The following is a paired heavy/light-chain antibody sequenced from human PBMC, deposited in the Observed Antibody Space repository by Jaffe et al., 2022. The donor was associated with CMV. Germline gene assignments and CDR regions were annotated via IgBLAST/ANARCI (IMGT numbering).Heavy chain of an antibody. D-gene: IGHD3-22*01. CDR2: MNPNSGNT. J-gene: IGHJ4*02. CDR1: GYTFTSYD. CDR3: ARGPPEKHYYDSSGYVDY. V-gene: IGHV1-8*01. Sequence: QVQLVQSGAEVKKPGASVKVSCKASGYTFTSYDINWVRQATGQGLEWMGWMNPNSGNTGYAQKFQGRVTMTRNTSISTAYMELSSLRSEDTAVYYCARGPPEKHYYDSSGYVDYWGQGTLVTVSS.
Light chain of an antibody. CDR3: QQYYSQPPT. CDR2: WAS. V-gene: IGKV4-1*01. CDR1: QSVLYSSNNKNY. J-gene: IGKJ1*01. Sequence: DIVMTQSPDSLAVSLGERATINCKSSQSVLYSSNNKNYLAWYQQKPGQPPKLLIYWASTRESGVPDRFSGSGSGTDFTLTISSLQAEDVAVYYCQQYYSQPPTFGQGTKVEIK.